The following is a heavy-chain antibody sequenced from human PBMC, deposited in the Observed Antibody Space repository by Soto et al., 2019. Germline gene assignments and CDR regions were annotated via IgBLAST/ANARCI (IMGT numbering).Heavy chain of an antibody. CDR1: GGSISSRDYW. CDR3: ARQIGRGSLYLDQ. CDR2: IHYTGST. Sequence: QLQLQESGPGLVKPAETLSLTCTVSGGSISSRDYWWGWIRQPPGKGLEWIGSIHYTGSTYYNPSLMSRVIISVDTSKNECSLRLTSVTAADTAVYYCARQIGRGSLYLDQWGQGTLGTVSS. V-gene: IGHV4-39*01. J-gene: IGHJ4*02. D-gene: IGHD2-15*01.